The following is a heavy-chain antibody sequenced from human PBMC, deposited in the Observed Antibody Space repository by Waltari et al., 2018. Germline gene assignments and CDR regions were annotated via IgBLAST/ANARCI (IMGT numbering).Heavy chain of an antibody. CDR2: ISYSGAT. CDR3: ETYIGASIGTAAFDV. Sequence: WGCVRQAPGRGAGVTSTISYSGATYNNPALKRRVNISLDTSKNQFSLKLSSVTAAETAVYFCETYIGASIGTAAFDVWGQVTMVTVSS. V-gene: IGHV4-39*01. D-gene: IGHD3-16*01. J-gene: IGHJ3*01.